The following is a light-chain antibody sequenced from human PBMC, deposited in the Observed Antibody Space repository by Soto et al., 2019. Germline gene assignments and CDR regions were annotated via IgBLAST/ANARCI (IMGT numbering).Light chain of an antibody. CDR2: DAS. Sequence: DIQMTQSPSSLSASVGDRVTITCQASQDINKNLIWYQQKPGKAPKLLIYDASDLETGVPSRFSGSGAGTGVTFTISSLQPEDFATYYCQQYESLPLTFGQGTRLETK. CDR3: QQYESLPLT. J-gene: IGKJ5*01. CDR1: QDINKN. V-gene: IGKV1-33*01.